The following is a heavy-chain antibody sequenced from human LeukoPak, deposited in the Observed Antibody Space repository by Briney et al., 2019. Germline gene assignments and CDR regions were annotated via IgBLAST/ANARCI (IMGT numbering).Heavy chain of an antibody. D-gene: IGHD1-26*01. CDR2: ISSSSSYI. J-gene: IGHJ4*02. Sequence: GGSLRLSCAASGFTFSSYSMNWVRQAPGRGLEWVSSISSSSSYIYYADSVKGRFTISRDNAKNSLYLQMNSLRAEDTAVYYCARDQSGSYVPNFDYWGQGTLVTVSS. CDR1: GFTFSSYS. CDR3: ARDQSGSYVPNFDY. V-gene: IGHV3-21*01.